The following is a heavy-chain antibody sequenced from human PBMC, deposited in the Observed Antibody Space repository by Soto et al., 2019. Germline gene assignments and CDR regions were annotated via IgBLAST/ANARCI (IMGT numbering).Heavy chain of an antibody. Sequence: ASVKVSCKASGGTFSSYAISWARQAPGQGLEWMGGIIPIFGTANYAQKFQGRVTITADESTSTAYMELSSLRSEDTAVYYCARAAKDFWSGYYVDYWGQGTLVTVS. CDR2: IIPIFGTA. J-gene: IGHJ4*02. CDR1: GGTFSSYA. CDR3: ARAAKDFWSGYYVDY. V-gene: IGHV1-69*13. D-gene: IGHD3-3*01.